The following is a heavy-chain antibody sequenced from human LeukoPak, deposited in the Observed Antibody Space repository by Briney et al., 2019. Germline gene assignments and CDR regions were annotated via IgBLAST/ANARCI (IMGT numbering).Heavy chain of an antibody. J-gene: IGHJ4*02. CDR3: ARMGYCTSTTCYHYFEY. CDR1: GFTFSSYA. Sequence: GGSLRLSCAASGFTFSSYAMLWVRQAPGNGLEWVATISYEGAYKFYADSVKGRCTISRDNSMNTLYLQMNSLSAEDTAVYYCARMGYCTSTTCYHYFEYWGQGTLVIVSS. CDR2: ISYEGAYK. V-gene: IGHV3-30*04. D-gene: IGHD2-2*01.